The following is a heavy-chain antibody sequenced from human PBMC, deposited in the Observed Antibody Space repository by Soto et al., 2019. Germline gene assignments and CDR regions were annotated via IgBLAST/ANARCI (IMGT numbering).Heavy chain of an antibody. CDR1: GGSISSYY. Sequence: QVQLQESGPGLVKPSETLSLTCTVSGGSISSYYWSWIRQPPGKGLEWNGGSYYSWSTNYNPSPTSRVTISVVTPKNQFSLKLSSVTAADTAVYYCARNPCGGSGGSCYSGGYSSYYNGMDVWGQGTTVTVSS. J-gene: IGHJ6*02. V-gene: IGHV4-59*01. D-gene: IGHD2-15*01. CDR3: ARNPCGGSGGSCYSGGYSSYYNGMDV. CDR2: SYYSWST.